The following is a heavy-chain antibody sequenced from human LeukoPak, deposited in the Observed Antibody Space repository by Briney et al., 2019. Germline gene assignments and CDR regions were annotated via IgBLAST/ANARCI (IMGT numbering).Heavy chain of an antibody. J-gene: IGHJ4*02. CDR2: ISYDGSNK. CDR1: GFTFSSYA. Sequence: GGSLRLSCAASGFTFSSYAMHWVRQAPGKGLEWVAVISYDGSNKYYADSVKGRFTISRDSSKNTLYLQMNSLRAADTAVYYCARGSGYSYSFTGRERTKSRLDYWGQGTRVTVSS. D-gene: IGHD5-18*01. CDR3: ARGSGYSYSFTGRERTKSRLDY. V-gene: IGHV3-30*04.